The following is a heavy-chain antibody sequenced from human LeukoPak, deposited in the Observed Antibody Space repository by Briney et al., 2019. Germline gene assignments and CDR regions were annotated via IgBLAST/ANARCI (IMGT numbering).Heavy chain of an antibody. V-gene: IGHV3-72*01. D-gene: IGHD3-10*01. CDR3: ARSYGSGTYPFDY. J-gene: IGHJ4*02. Sequence: PGGSLRLSCAASGFTLSDHYMDWVRQAPGKGLEWVGRTRKKVNSYTTEYAASVKGRFTISRDDSKNSLYLQMNSLKTEDTAVYYCARSYGSGTYPFDYWGQGTLVTVSS. CDR2: TRKKVNSYTT. CDR1: GFTLSDHY.